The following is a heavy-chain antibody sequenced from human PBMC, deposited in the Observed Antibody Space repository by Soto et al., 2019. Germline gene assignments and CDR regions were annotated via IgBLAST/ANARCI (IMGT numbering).Heavy chain of an antibody. V-gene: IGHV4-59*01. J-gene: IGHJ4*02. CDR3: ARARLVGLTTWDYFDY. CDR1: GLYISTYY. Sequence: WDPLPLTCHVSGLYISTYYLNLLRPPEGKRLEWIGYISDSGSTKYNPSLMSRVTISADMSKNQVSLKVKSVAAADTAIYYCARARLVGLTTWDYFDYWGQGTLVTVSS. CDR2: ISDSGST. D-gene: IGHD1-1*01.